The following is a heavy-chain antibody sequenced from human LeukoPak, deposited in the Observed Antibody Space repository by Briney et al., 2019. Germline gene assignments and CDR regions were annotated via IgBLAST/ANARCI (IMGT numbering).Heavy chain of an antibody. V-gene: IGHV1-8*01. CDR1: GYTFTSYD. CDR2: MNPNGGNT. D-gene: IGHD4-11*01. Sequence: ASVTVSCKASGYTFTSYDINWVRQATGQGLEWMGWMNPNGGNTGYAQKFQGRVTMTRNTSISTAYMELSSLRSEDTAVYYCARAHDYSNYDYDYWGQGTLVTVSS. CDR3: ARAHDYSNYDYDY. J-gene: IGHJ4*02.